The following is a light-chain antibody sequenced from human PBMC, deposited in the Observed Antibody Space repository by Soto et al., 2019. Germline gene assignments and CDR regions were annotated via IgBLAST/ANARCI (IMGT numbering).Light chain of an antibody. V-gene: IGKV3-11*01. CDR2: DAS. CDR1: KSISSD. Sequence: EIVLTQSPATLSLSPGERATLSCRASKSISSDLAWYQKKPCQPPRLLNYDASNRATGIPARFSGSGSGTDFTRTISSLAPEDFAFYYCQHRNHWPPLTFGGGPKVEFK. J-gene: IGKJ4*01. CDR3: QHRNHWPPLT.